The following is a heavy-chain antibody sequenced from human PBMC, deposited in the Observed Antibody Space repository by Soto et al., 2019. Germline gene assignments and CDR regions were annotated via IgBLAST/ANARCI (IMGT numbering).Heavy chain of an antibody. CDR3: AKDAYYALSTGTGYYYYGLDV. Sequence: GGSLRLSCAASGFTFSSYAMTWLRQSPGKGLEWVSVISATGDTIYYADSVEGRFTISRDNSNSTLFLQMDRLTADDTAVYFCAKDAYYALSTGTGYYYYGLDVCGQGPRVTVYS. D-gene: IGHD3-9*01. CDR1: GFTFSSYA. V-gene: IGHV3-23*01. CDR2: ISATGDTI. J-gene: IGHJ6*02.